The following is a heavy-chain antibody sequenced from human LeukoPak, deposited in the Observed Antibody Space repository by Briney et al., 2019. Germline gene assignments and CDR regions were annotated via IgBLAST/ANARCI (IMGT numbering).Heavy chain of an antibody. Sequence: GASVKVSCKASGYTFTSYGISWVRQAPGQGLEWMGWISAYNGNTNYAQKLQGRVTMTTDTSTSTAYMELRSLRPDDTAVYYCARARGYCSGGNCYRWDYWGQGTLVTVSS. CDR3: ARARGYCSGGNCYRWDY. D-gene: IGHD2-15*01. CDR1: GYTFTSYG. J-gene: IGHJ4*02. CDR2: ISAYNGNT. V-gene: IGHV1-18*01.